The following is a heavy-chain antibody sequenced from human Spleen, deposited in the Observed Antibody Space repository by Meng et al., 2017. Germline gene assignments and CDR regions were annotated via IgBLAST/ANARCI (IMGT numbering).Heavy chain of an antibody. CDR2: IKQDGSEK. CDR3: AKGRSSGWYGNWFDP. Sequence: GESLKISCAASGFTVSHNYMSWVRQAPGKGLEWVANIKQDGSEKYYVDSVKGRFTISRDNAKNSLYLQMNSLRAEDTAIYYCAKGRSSGWYGNWFDPWGQGTLVTVSS. CDR1: GFTVSHNY. J-gene: IGHJ5*02. D-gene: IGHD6-19*01. V-gene: IGHV3-7*03.